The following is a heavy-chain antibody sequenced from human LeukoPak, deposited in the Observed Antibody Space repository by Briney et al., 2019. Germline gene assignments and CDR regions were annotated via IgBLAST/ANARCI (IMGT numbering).Heavy chain of an antibody. CDR2: IYTTGRT. D-gene: IGHD4-17*01. J-gene: IGHJ2*01. CDR3: ARMTTVTTRWYFDL. V-gene: IGHV4-61*02. Sequence: SETLSLTCTVSGDSISSGSFHWSWIRQPAGKGLEWIGRIYTTGRTNYNPSLKSRITMSIDTSKNQFSLKLTSVTATDTAVYYCARMTTVTTRWYFDLRGRGTLITVSS. CDR1: GDSISSGSFH.